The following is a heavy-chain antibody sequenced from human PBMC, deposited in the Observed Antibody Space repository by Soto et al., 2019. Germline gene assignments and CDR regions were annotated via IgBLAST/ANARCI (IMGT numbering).Heavy chain of an antibody. V-gene: IGHV3-30*18. J-gene: IGHJ6*02. CDR2: ISYDGNYI. D-gene: IGHD3-16*01. CDR1: GFAFSSYA. Sequence: QVQLVESGGGVVQPGASLRLSCEASGFAFSSYAMHWVRQAPGKGLEWVGVISYDGNYIYYADSVKGRFTISRDKSKNTLYVQVNSLRPEDTAVYYCAKGILSATIGPYAMDVWGQGTTVTVSS. CDR3: AKGILSATIGPYAMDV.